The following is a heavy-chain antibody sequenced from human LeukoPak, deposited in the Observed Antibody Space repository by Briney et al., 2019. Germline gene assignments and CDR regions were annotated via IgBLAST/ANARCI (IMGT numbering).Heavy chain of an antibody. CDR3: ARGDYGDSGPFDY. CDR2: IYTGGRT. D-gene: IGHD4-17*01. V-gene: IGHV3-53*01. Sequence: GSLRLSCAASGFIVSNNYMNWVRQAPGKGLEWVSVIYTGGRTHYIDSVKGRFTISRDNSKNTLDLQMSSLRAEDTAVYYCARGDYGDSGPFDYWGQGTLVTVSS. J-gene: IGHJ4*02. CDR1: GFIVSNNY.